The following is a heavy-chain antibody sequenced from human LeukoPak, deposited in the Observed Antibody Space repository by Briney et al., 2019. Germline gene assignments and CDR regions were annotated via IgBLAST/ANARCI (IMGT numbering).Heavy chain of an antibody. CDR1: GFTFSSYS. Sequence: NPGGSLRLSCAASGFTFSSYSMNWVRQAPGKGLEWVSSISSSSSYIYYADSVKGRFTISRDNAKNSLYLQMNSLRAEDTAVYYCARDIGGATTFYYYYYGMDVWGRGTTVTVSS. CDR3: ARDIGGATTFYYYYYGMDV. CDR2: ISSSSSYI. V-gene: IGHV3-21*01. D-gene: IGHD1-26*01. J-gene: IGHJ6*02.